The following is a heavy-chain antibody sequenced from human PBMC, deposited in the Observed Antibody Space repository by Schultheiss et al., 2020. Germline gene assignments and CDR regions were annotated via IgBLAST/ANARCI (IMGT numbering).Heavy chain of an antibody. J-gene: IGHJ6*04. CDR3: ARDGYGDIVVVPAATGLYYYYGMDV. Sequence: SGSGSTNYNPSLKSRVTISVDTSKNQFSLKLSSVTAADTAVYYCARDGYGDIVVVPAATGLYYYYGMDVWGKGTTVTVSS. CDR2: SGSGST. V-gene: IGHV4-34*01. D-gene: IGHD2-2*01.